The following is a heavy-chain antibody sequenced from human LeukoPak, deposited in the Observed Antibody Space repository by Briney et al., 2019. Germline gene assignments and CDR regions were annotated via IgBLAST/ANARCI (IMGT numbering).Heavy chain of an antibody. CDR3: AKGGWNSYFDY. V-gene: IGHV3-15*01. CDR1: GLTFSEAW. CDR2: IKSKTNGGSA. Sequence: GGSLRLSCAVSGLTFSEAWLSWVRQVPGKGLEWIGRIKSKTNGGSADYGAPVKGRFIISRDDSKNTLYLQMNSLRAEDTAVYYCAKGGWNSYFDYWGQGTLVTVSS. J-gene: IGHJ4*02. D-gene: IGHD1-7*01.